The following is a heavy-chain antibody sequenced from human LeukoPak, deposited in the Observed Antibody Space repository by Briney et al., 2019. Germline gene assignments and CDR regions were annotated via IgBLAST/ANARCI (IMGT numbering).Heavy chain of an antibody. CDR3: ARDVGIAGFDY. CDR1: GGSVSSGSYY. Sequence: SETLSLTCTVSGGSVSSGSYYWSWIRQPPGEGLEWIGNAYYSGSTDYNPSLKSRVTISVDMSKNQFSLSLSSVTAADTAVYYCARDVGIAGFDYWAQGTPVTASS. CDR2: AYYSGST. J-gene: IGHJ4*02. D-gene: IGHD6-13*01. V-gene: IGHV4-61*01.